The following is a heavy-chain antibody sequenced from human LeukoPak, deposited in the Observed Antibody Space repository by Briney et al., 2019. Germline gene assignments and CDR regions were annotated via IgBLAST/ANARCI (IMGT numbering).Heavy chain of an antibody. Sequence: GGSLRLSCAASGFTFSSYAMNWARQAPGKGLEWVASINHNGNVNYYVDSVKGRFTISRDNAKNSLYLQMSNLRAEDTAVYFCARGGGLDVWGQGATVTVSS. D-gene: IGHD3-16*01. CDR1: GFTFSSYA. V-gene: IGHV3-7*03. CDR2: INHNGNVN. J-gene: IGHJ6*02. CDR3: ARGGGLDV.